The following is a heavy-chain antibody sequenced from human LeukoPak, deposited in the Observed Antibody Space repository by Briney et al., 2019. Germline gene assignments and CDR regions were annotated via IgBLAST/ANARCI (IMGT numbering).Heavy chain of an antibody. D-gene: IGHD6-19*01. V-gene: IGHV3-30*18. J-gene: IGHJ3*02. CDR1: GFTFSNYG. CDR2: RAYDGSNE. CDR3: AKDQGIAVAGTDDAFDI. Sequence: PGGSLRLSCAASGFTFSNYGMHWVPQAPGMGREWVAVRAYDGSNEYYAEFVKGRFTISRDNSKNTLYLPMYSLRAEDTAVYFCAKDQGIAVAGTDDAFDIWGQGTRVTVSS.